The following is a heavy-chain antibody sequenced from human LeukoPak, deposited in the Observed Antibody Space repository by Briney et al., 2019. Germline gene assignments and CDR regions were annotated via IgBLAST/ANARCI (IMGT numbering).Heavy chain of an antibody. CDR3: AREGSGWNLAHLDY. D-gene: IGHD6-19*01. Sequence: PGGSLRLSCAASGFIFSSYAMHWVRQAPGTGLEWVAVIRDDGGNKYYADSVKGRFTISRDNSQNTMYLQMNSLRADDTAVYYCAREGSGWNLAHLDYWGQGTLVTVSS. CDR1: GFIFSSYA. CDR2: IRDDGGNK. V-gene: IGHV3-33*01. J-gene: IGHJ4*02.